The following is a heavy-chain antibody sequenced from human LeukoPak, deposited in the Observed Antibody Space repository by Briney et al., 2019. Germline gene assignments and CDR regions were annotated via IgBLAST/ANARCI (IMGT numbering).Heavy chain of an antibody. V-gene: IGHV1-8*03. J-gene: IGHJ6*03. CDR3: ARGCSSISWGYYYYYMDV. CDR1: GGTFSSYA. CDR2: MNPNSGNT. Sequence: ASVKVSCKASGGTFSSYAISWVRQAPGQWLEWMGWMNPNSGNTGYAQKFQGRVTITRNTSISTAYMELSSLRSEDTAVYYCARGCSSISWGYYYYYMDVWGKGTTVTVSS. D-gene: IGHD2-2*01.